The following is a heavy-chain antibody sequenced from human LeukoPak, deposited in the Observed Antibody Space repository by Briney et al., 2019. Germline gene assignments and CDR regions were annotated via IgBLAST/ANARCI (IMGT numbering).Heavy chain of an antibody. D-gene: IGHD4-17*01. CDR2: IYTSGST. CDR1: GGSISSGSYY. J-gene: IGHJ5*02. V-gene: IGHV4-61*09. CDR3: ARDRGGDYLSWFDP. Sequence: TLSLTCTVSGGSISSGSYYWSWIRQPAGKGLEWIGHIYTSGSTNYNPSLKSRVTISVDTSKNQFSLKLSSVTAADTAVYYCARDRGGDYLSWFDPWGQGTLVTVSS.